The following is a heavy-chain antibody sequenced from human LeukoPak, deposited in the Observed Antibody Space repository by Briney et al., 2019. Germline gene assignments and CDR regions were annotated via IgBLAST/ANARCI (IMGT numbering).Heavy chain of an antibody. CDR1: GFTVSSNY. CDR3: ARDGGSYYSSP. D-gene: IGHD1-26*01. CDR2: FYSGGST. J-gene: IGHJ5*02. Sequence: GGSLRLSCAASGFTVSSNYMSWVRQAPGKGLEWVSVFYSGGSTYYADSVKGRFTISRDNSKNTLYLQMNSLRAEDTAVYYCARDGGSYYSSPWGQGTLVTVSS. V-gene: IGHV3-66*01.